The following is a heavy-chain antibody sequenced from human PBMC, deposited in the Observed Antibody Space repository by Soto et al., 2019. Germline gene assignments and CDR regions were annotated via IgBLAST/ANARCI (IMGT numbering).Heavy chain of an antibody. V-gene: IGHV3-23*01. CDR2: MSGAGRSS. CDR3: AKGPIFGVENIYDY. Sequence: DVQLLESGGDLVQPGGSLRLSCAASGFTFSSYAMSWVRQAPGKGLEWVSSMSGAGRSSYDADSVKGRFTISRDNSNNTLYLQMNNLRAEDTALYYCAKGPIFGVENIYDYWGQGTLVTVSS. CDR1: GFTFSSYA. J-gene: IGHJ4*02. D-gene: IGHD3-3*01.